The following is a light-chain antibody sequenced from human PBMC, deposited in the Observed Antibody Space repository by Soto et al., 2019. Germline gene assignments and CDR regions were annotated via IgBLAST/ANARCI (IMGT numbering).Light chain of an antibody. Sequence: EIVLTQSPGTLSLSPGERATLSCRASQSVSNNYLAWYQQKPGQAPRLLIYGASNRATGIPDRFSGSGSGKDFTLTFSRLEHEGVPVYYGPPYGSSGTFAQGTKLDIK. CDR3: PPYGSSGT. CDR1: QSVSNNY. CDR2: GAS. V-gene: IGKV3-20*01. J-gene: IGKJ1*01.